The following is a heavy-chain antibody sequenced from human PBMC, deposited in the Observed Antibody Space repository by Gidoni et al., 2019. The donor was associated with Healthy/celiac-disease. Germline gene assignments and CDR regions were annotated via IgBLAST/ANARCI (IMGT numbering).Heavy chain of an antibody. CDR2: ISYDGSNK. CDR3: AKDRGDDYGGLFDY. D-gene: IGHD4-17*01. J-gene: IGHJ4*02. CDR1: GFTFSSYG. V-gene: IGHV3-30*18. Sequence: QVQLVESGGGVVQPGRSLRLSCAASGFTFSSYGMHWVRQAPGKGLEWVAVISYDGSNKYYADSVKGRFTISRDNSKNTLYLQMNSLRAEDTAVYYCAKDRGDDYGGLFDYWGQGTLVTVSS.